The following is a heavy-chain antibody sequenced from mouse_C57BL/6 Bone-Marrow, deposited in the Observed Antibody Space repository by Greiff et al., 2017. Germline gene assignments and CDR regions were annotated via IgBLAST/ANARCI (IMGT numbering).Heavy chain of an antibody. Sequence: QVQLKQPGAELVKPGASVKLSCKASGYTFTSYWMHWVKQRPGRGLEWIGRIDPNSGGTTYNEKFKSKATLTVDNPSSTAYMQLSRLTSEDSAVYYGARSSGSSPYSMDFWGQGTSVTVSS. CDR3: ARSSGSSPYSMDF. CDR2: IDPNSGGT. V-gene: IGHV1-72*01. CDR1: GYTFTSYW. D-gene: IGHD1-1*01. J-gene: IGHJ4*01.